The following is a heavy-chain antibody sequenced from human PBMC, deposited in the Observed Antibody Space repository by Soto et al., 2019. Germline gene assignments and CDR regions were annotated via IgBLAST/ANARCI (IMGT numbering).Heavy chain of an antibody. J-gene: IGHJ2*01. CDR3: ARDFDYGETPFWYFDL. V-gene: IGHV3-48*02. CDR1: GFTFSSYS. CDR2: ISSSSSTI. Sequence: EVQLVESGGGLVQPGGSLRLSCAASGFTFSSYSMNWVRQAPGKGLEWVSYISSSSSTIYYADSVKGRFTISRDNAKNALYLQMNSLRDEDTAVYYCARDFDYGETPFWYFDLWGRGTLVTVSS. D-gene: IGHD4-17*01.